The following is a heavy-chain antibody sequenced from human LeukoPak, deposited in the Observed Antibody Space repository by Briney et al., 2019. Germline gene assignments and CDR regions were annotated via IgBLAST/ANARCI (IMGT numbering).Heavy chain of an antibody. CDR2: IYYSGST. D-gene: IGHD6-13*01. CDR3: ARDPLRRRLVDSSSWYPTDYYGMDV. CDR1: GGSISNSDFY. J-gene: IGHJ6*02. Sequence: PSETLSLTCTVSGGSISNSDFYWGSDFYWGWIRQPPGKGLEWIATIYYSGSTYYNPSLKSRVTMSVDTSKNQFSLKLNSVTPEDTAVYYCARDPLRRRLVDSSSWYPTDYYGMDVWGQGTTVTVSS. V-gene: IGHV4-39*02.